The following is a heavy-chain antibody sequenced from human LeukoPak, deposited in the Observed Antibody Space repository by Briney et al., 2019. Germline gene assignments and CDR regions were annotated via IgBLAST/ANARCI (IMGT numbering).Heavy chain of an antibody. Sequence: GGSLRLSCAASGFTFSSYWMSWVRQAPGKGLEWVANIKQDGSEKYYVDSVKGRFTISRDNAKNSLYLQMNSLRAEDTAVYYCAKDRVATERYYMDVWGKGTTVTISS. CDR3: AKDRVATERYYMDV. CDR1: GFTFSSYW. J-gene: IGHJ6*03. D-gene: IGHD6-13*01. V-gene: IGHV3-7*03. CDR2: IKQDGSEK.